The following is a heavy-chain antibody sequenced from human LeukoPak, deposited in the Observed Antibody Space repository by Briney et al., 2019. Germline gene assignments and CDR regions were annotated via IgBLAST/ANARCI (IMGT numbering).Heavy chain of an antibody. CDR2: ISYSGST. V-gene: IGHV4-59*01. CDR3: ARGPYGGNPDY. CDR1: GGSISSYY. Sequence: PSETLSLTCTVSGGSISSYYWSWLRQPPGKGLEWIGYISYSGSTNNNPSLRSRVTISLDTSKNQFSLKLSSVTAADTAVYYCARGPYGGNPDYWGQGTLVTVSS. D-gene: IGHD4-23*01. J-gene: IGHJ4*02.